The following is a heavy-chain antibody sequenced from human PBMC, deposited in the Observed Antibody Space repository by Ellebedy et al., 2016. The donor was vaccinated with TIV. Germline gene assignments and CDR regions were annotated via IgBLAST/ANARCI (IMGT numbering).Heavy chain of an antibody. J-gene: IGHJ4*02. CDR2: ISSSSSTI. Sequence: GGSLRLXXAASGFTFSSYSMNWVRQAPGKGLEWVSYISSSSSTIYYADSVKGRFTISRDNAKNSLYLQMNSLRAEDTAVYYCAKDLGDIVVVVAAQTVGYFDYWGQGTLVTVSS. D-gene: IGHD2-15*01. CDR3: AKDLGDIVVVVAAQTVGYFDY. V-gene: IGHV3-48*01. CDR1: GFTFSSYS.